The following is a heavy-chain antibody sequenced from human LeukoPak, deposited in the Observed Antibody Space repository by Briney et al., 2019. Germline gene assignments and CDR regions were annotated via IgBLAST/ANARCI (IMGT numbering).Heavy chain of an antibody. Sequence: GGSLRLSCAASGFTFSTYRMNWVRRAPGKGLEWVSCISPGSTYIHYADSVRGRFTISRDNAQNSLYLQMNSLRAEDTAVYYCARALDGYNEDYWGQGTLVTVSS. CDR2: ISPGSTYI. CDR3: ARALDGYNEDY. D-gene: IGHD5-24*01. V-gene: IGHV3-21*01. CDR1: GFTFSTYR. J-gene: IGHJ4*02.